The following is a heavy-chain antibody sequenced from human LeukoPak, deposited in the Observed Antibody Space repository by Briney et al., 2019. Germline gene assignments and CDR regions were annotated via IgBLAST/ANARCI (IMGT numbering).Heavy chain of an antibody. Sequence: GGSLRLSCAACGVTFSGYGMHWVRQAPGKGLEWVAVIWYDGSNKYYADSVKGRFTISRDNSKNTLYLQMNSLRAEDTAVYYCARDEGYCGNWGQGTMVTVSS. J-gene: IGHJ3*01. CDR1: GVTFSGYG. CDR2: IWYDGSNK. D-gene: IGHD3-10*01. V-gene: IGHV3-33*01. CDR3: ARDEGYCGN.